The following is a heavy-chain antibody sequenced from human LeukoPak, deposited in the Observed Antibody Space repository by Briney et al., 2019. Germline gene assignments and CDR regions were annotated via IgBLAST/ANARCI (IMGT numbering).Heavy chain of an antibody. D-gene: IGHD6-19*01. CDR2: INPDSGGS. CDR3: ARDLPVAGKPQYY. J-gene: IGHJ4*02. Sequence: ASVKVSCKTSGYTFSAFYIHWVRQAPGQGPEWMGWINPDSGGSEYGQKFQGRVTFTSDTSSTTVYMEVRSLKSDDTAVYYCARDLPVAGKPQYYWGQGTLVTVSS. CDR1: GYTFSAFY. V-gene: IGHV1-2*02.